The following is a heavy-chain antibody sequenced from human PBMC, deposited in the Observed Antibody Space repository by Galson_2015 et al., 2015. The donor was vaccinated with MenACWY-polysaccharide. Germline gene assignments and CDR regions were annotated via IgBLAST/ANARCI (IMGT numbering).Heavy chain of an antibody. CDR1: GFTFNIYG. CDR2: IRYDGTNK. D-gene: IGHD1-26*01. Sequence: SLRLSCAASGFTFNIYGMHWVRQAPGKGLEWVAFIRYDGTNKYYADSVEGRFTISRDNSKNTLYLQLNSLTPEDTAVYYCAQYPPSQYRGSYQGGAFDVWGQGTMVTVSS. V-gene: IGHV3-30*02. CDR3: AQYPPSQYRGSYQGGAFDV. J-gene: IGHJ3*01.